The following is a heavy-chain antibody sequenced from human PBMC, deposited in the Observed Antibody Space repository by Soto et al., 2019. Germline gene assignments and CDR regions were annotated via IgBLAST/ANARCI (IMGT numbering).Heavy chain of an antibody. V-gene: IGHV3-64D*06. J-gene: IGHJ4*02. CDR2: ISSNGGST. D-gene: IGHD4-17*01. CDR1: GFTFSSYA. Sequence: EVQLVESGGGLVQPGGSLRLSCSASGFTFSSYAMHWVRQAPGKGLEYVSAISSNGGSTYYADSVKGRFTISRDNSKNKLYLQMSRLRAEDTAVYYCVKESTTVSHSGDFDYWGQGTLVTVSS. CDR3: VKESTTVSHSGDFDY.